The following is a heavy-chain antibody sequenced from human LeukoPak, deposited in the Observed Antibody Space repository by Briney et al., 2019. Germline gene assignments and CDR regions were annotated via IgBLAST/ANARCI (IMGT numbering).Heavy chain of an antibody. V-gene: IGHV3-7*01. CDR1: GFTFSSYW. Sequence: RSGGSLRISCAASGFTFSSYWMSWVRQAPGKGLEWVSDIKQDGGGKYYVDSVEGRFTISRDKAKNSLYLQMNSLRAEDTAVCYCARDRGSSVWYDFDYRGQGTLVSVCS. CDR2: IKQDGGGK. D-gene: IGHD6-19*01. J-gene: IGHJ4*02. CDR3: ARDRGSSVWYDFDY.